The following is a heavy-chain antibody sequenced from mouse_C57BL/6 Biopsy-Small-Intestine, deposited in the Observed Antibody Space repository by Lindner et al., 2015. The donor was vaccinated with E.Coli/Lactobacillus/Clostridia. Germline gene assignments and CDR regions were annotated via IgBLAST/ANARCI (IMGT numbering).Heavy chain of an antibody. J-gene: IGHJ2*02. CDR3: ARAGNYYGSHFDY. Sequence: VQLQESGPELVKPGASVKISCKASGYAFTTSWMNWVKQRPGKGLEWIGRIYPGDGDPNYNGKFKGKATLTADKSSTTAYMQLNSLTSEDSAVYYCARAGNYYGSHFDYWGHGTSLTVSS. CDR2: IYPGDGDP. CDR1: GYAFTTSW. V-gene: IGHV1-82*01. D-gene: IGHD1-1*01.